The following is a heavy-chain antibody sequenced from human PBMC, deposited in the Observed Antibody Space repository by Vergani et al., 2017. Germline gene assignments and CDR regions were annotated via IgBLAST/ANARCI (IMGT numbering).Heavy chain of an antibody. Sequence: EVEVVESGGGLVQPGGSLRLSCAVSGFMFSNYAMSWVRQAPGKGLEWVSSISGISYSTHYADSVKGRFTISRDNSKNTLHLQMNSLRADDTAVYYCTKGSRGYTGYFFDYWGQGTLATVSS. D-gene: IGHD5-12*01. CDR3: TKGSRGYTGYFFDY. J-gene: IGHJ4*02. CDR1: GFMFSNYA. V-gene: IGHV3-23*04. CDR2: ISGISYST.